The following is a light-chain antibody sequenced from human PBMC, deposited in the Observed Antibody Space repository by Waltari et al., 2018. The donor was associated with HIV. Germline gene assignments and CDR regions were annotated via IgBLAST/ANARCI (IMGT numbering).Light chain of an antibody. V-gene: IGKV3-20*01. CDR2: GAS. Sequence: EIVLTQSPGTLSLSPGERATLSCRTSQSVSSRYFAWYQQKPGQAPRLLIYGASSRDTGIPDRFSGSGSGTDFSLTISRLEPEDFAVYYCQQYGSSPETFGQGTKVEIK. J-gene: IGKJ1*01. CDR1: QSVSSRY. CDR3: QQYGSSPET.